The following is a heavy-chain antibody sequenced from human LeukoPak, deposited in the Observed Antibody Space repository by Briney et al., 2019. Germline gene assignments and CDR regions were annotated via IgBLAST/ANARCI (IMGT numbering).Heavy chain of an antibody. CDR1: GYTFTGYY. D-gene: IGHD2-2*01. J-gene: IGHJ6*02. CDR3: ATDLICSSTSCFGFYSYYYGMDV. Sequence: ASVKVSCKASGYTFTGYYMHWVRQAPGQGLEWMGWINPNSGGTNYAQKFQGRVTMTRDTSISTAYMELSSLRSEDTAVYYCATDLICSSTSCFGFYSYYYGMDVWGQGTTVTVSS. CDR2: INPNSGGT. V-gene: IGHV1-2*02.